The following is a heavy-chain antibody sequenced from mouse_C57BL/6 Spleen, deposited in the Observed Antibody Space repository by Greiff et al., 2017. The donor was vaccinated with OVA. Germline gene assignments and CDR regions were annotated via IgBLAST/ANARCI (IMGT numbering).Heavy chain of an antibody. J-gene: IGHJ2*01. Sequence: QVQLQQPCAALVKPRASLKLSSKASCYTFTTYWLHRLKPRPGQRLHWIGMIHPPSGSTNYNEKFKSKATRTVDKSSSTAYMQLSSRTSEDSAVYYCARAGPGGNYVGYWGQGTTLTVSS. CDR2: IHPPSGST. CDR1: CYTFTTYW. CDR3: ARAGPGGNYVGY. V-gene: IGHV1-64*01.